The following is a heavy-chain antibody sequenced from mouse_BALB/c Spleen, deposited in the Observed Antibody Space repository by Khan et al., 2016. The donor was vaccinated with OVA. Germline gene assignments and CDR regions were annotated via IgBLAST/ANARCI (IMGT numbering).Heavy chain of an antibody. CDR3: ARTARKKY. CDR1: GYSITSGYG. J-gene: IGHJ2*01. D-gene: IGHD3-3*01. Sequence: EVKLLESGPGLVKPSQSLSLTCTVTGYSITSGYGWNWIRQFPGNKLEWMGNISYSGSTNYNPSLNSRISITRDTSKNQFFLQLNSVTTEKTATYFCARTARKKYWGQGTTLTVSS. V-gene: IGHV3-2*02. CDR2: ISYSGST.